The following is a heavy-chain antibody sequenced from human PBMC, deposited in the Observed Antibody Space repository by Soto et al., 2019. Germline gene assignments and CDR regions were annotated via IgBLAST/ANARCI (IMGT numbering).Heavy chain of an antibody. CDR1: GFTFDDYA. Sequence: EVQLVESGGGLVQPGRSLRLSCAASGFTFDDYAMHWVRQVPGKGLEWVSGIYWNSGSIGYADSVKGRFAISRDNAKNALHLQMNSLRAEDTDFYYCVKDESINWYSGHYRHWGQGTLVTVSS. V-gene: IGHV3-9*01. J-gene: IGHJ1*01. CDR3: VKDESINWYSGHYRH. D-gene: IGHD6-13*01. CDR2: IYWNSGSI.